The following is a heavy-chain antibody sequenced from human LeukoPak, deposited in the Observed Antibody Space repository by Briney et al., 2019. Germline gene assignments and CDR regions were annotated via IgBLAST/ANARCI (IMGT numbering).Heavy chain of an antibody. CDR1: GGSISSYY. Sequence: SETLSLTCTVSGGSISSYYWNWIRQPPGKGLEWIGSIYHSGSTYYNPSLKSRVTISVDTSKNQFSLKLSSVTAADTAVFYCARDHRGYDYSGDYYYYMDVWGKGTTVTVSS. CDR3: ARDHRGYDYSGDYYYYMDV. D-gene: IGHD5-12*01. J-gene: IGHJ6*03. CDR2: IYHSGST. V-gene: IGHV4-38-2*02.